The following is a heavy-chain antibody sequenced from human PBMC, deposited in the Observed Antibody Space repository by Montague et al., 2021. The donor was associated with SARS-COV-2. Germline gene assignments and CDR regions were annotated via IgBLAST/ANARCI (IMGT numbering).Heavy chain of an antibody. Sequence: SETLSLTCTVSGGSISSNLFYWGWIRQTPGKGLEWIGDISYTGSTYYNPSLKSRVTVAVDTSKNQFSLRLISLTAADTAMYYCARHVDPCSGIFRNWYFDLWGQGTLVTVSS. CDR3: ARHVDPCSGIFRNWYFDL. J-gene: IGHJ2*01. CDR1: GGSISSNLFY. D-gene: IGHD6-19*01. CDR2: ISYTGST. V-gene: IGHV4-39*01.